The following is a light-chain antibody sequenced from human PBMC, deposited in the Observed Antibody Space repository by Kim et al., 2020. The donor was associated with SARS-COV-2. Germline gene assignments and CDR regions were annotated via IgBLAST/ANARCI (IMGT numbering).Light chain of an antibody. CDR3: QAWHTSTWV. V-gene: IGLV3-1*01. Sequence: SYELTQPPSVSVSPGQTANITCSGDELGANLVWWYQQKPGQSPVQVISQDTKRPSGIPERFSGSNSGNTATLTITGTQRMDEADYYCQAWHTSTWVFGGG. CDR2: QDT. CDR1: ELGANL. J-gene: IGLJ2*01.